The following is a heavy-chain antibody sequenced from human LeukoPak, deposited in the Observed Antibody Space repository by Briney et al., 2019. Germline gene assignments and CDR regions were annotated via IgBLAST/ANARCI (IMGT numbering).Heavy chain of an antibody. CDR2: IYYRVIT. V-gene: IGHV4-39*07. D-gene: IGHD3-22*01. CDR1: GGSISSSSYY. Sequence: SETLSLTCTVSGGSISSSSYYWGWIRQPPGKGLEWIGSIYYRVITYYNPSLKSRVTISVDTSKNQFSLKLSSVTAADTAVYYCARVVYDSSTYPKSYFDFWGQGTLVTVSS. J-gene: IGHJ4*02. CDR3: ARVVYDSSTYPKSYFDF.